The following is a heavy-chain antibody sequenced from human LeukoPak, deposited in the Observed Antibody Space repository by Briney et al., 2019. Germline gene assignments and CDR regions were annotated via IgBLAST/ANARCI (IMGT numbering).Heavy chain of an antibody. Sequence: GGSLRLSCAASGFTFSSYSMSWVRQAPGKGLEWVSSISSSSSYIYYADSVKGRFTISRDNAKNSLYLQMNSLRAEDTAVYYCARDRGSGSYYYYYGMDVWGQGTTVTVSS. V-gene: IGHV3-21*01. J-gene: IGHJ6*02. D-gene: IGHD1-26*01. CDR1: GFTFSSYS. CDR3: ARDRGSGSYYYYYGMDV. CDR2: ISSSSSYI.